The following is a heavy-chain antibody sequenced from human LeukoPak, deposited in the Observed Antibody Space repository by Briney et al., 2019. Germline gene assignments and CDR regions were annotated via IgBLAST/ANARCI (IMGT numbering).Heavy chain of an antibody. CDR1: GFTFSGFV. CDR2: ISGSGDNT. D-gene: IGHD1-26*01. CDR3: AKMKGHPLPKYYMDV. J-gene: IGHJ6*01. Sequence: GGSLRLSCPASGFTFSGFVMSWVRRTPGKGLEWVSGISGSGDNTLYADSVKGRFTISRDNSKNTLYLEMNSLRAEDTAIYYCAKMKGHPLPKYYMDVWGQGTTVTVSS. V-gene: IGHV3-23*01.